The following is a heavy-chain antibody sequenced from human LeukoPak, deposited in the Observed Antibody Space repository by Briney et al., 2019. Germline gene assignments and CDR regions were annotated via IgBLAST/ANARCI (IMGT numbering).Heavy chain of an antibody. V-gene: IGHV1-69*04. Sequence: SVKVSCKASGGTFSSYAISWVRQAPGQGLEWMGRIIPILGIANYAQKFQGRVTITADKSTSTAYMELSSLRSEDTAVYYCARWIAVASEYNAFDIWGQGTMVTVSS. J-gene: IGHJ3*02. D-gene: IGHD6-19*01. CDR1: GGTFSSYA. CDR3: ARWIAVASEYNAFDI. CDR2: IIPILGIA.